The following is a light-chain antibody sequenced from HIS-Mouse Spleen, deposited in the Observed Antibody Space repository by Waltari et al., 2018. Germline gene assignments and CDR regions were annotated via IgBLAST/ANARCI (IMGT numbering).Light chain of an antibody. V-gene: IGKV2-28*01. CDR3: MQALQTPYT. CDR2: LGS. CDR1: QSLLHSNGYNY. J-gene: IGKJ2*01. Sequence: IVMTQSPLSLPVTPGAPASISCRSSQSLLHSNGYNYLDWYLQKPGQSPQLLIYLGSNRASGVPDRFSGSGSGTDFTLKISRVEAVDVGVYYCMQALQTPYTFGQGTKLEIK.